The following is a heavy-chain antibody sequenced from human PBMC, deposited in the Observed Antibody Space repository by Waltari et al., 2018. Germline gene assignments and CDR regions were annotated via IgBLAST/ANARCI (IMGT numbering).Heavy chain of an antibody. CDR1: GYTFPDYY. CDR3: ATGGGS. V-gene: IGHV1-69-2*01. CDR2: GDQENGET. J-gene: IGHJ1*01. D-gene: IGHD3-16*01. Sequence: EVQLVQSGAEVKKPGATVKISCKASGYTFPDYYMHWEKQDPGKGLEWMGRGDQENGETINAKKFQGRVTITAVPSTDTAYMELSSLRSEDTAVYYGATGGGSWGQGTLVTVSS.